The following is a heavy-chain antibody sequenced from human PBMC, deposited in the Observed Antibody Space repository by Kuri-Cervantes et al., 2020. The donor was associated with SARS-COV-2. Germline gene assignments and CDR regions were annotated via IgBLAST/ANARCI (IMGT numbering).Heavy chain of an antibody. D-gene: IGHD3-10*01. J-gene: IGHJ6*03. V-gene: IGHV1-69*02. Sequence: SVKVSCKASGGTFSSYTISWVRQAPGQGLEWMGRIIPILGIANYAQKFQGRVTITADKSTSTAYMELSSLRSEDTAVYYCARNYYGSGSYYNGLYYYYMDVWGKGTTVTVSS. CDR3: ARNYYGSGSYYNGLYYYYMDV. CDR2: IIPILGIA. CDR1: GGTFSSYT.